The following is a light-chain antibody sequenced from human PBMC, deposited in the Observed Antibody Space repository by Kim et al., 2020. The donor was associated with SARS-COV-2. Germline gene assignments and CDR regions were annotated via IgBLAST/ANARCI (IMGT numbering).Light chain of an antibody. CDR1: QSVNNN. Sequence: EMVMTQSPATLSVSPGERATLSCRASQSVNNNLAWYQQKPGQAPRLLIHGAFTRATGIPARFSGSGSGTEFTLTISSLQSEDFAVYYCQQYYIWYTFGQGTKLEI. J-gene: IGKJ2*01. V-gene: IGKV3-15*01. CDR3: QQYYIWYT. CDR2: GAF.